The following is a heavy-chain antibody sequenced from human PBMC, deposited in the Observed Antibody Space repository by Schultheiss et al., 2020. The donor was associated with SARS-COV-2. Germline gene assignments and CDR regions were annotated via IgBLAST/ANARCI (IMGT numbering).Heavy chain of an antibody. CDR3: AVGYCSSTSCSYYYYYGMDV. D-gene: IGHD2-2*01. V-gene: IGHV1-2*02. CDR1: GYTFTTYG. CDR2: INPNSGGT. J-gene: IGHJ6*02. Sequence: ASVKVSCKASGYTFTTYGMNWVRQAPGQGLEWMGWINPNSGGTNYAQKFQGRVTMTRDTSISTAYMELSRLRSDDTAVYYCAVGYCSSTSCSYYYYYGMDVWGQGTTVTVSS.